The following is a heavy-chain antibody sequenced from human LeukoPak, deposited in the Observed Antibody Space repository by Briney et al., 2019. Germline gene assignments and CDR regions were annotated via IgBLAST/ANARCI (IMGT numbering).Heavy chain of an antibody. Sequence: SETLTLTCTVSGGSISSSSYYWGWIRQPPGKGLEWIGSIYYSGSTYYNPSLKSRVTISVDTSKNQFSLKLSSVTAADTAVYYCARHGGVGHYLDYWGQGTLVTVSS. CDR3: ARHGGVGHYLDY. CDR1: GGSISSSSYY. V-gene: IGHV4-39*01. CDR2: IYYSGST. J-gene: IGHJ4*02.